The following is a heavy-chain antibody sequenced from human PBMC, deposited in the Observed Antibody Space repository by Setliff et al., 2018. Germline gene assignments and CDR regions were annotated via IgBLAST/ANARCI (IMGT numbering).Heavy chain of an antibody. V-gene: IGHV3-7*01. CDR2: IKQDGSEK. J-gene: IGHJ6*02. Sequence: GGSLRLSCAASGFTFSSYWMSWVRQAPGKGLEWVANIKQDGSEKYYVDSVKGRFTISRDNAKNSLYLQMNSLRAEDTAVYYCARDDGITMVRGVITYSYGMDVWGQGTTVTVSS. CDR1: GFTFSSYW. D-gene: IGHD3-10*01. CDR3: ARDDGITMVRGVITYSYGMDV.